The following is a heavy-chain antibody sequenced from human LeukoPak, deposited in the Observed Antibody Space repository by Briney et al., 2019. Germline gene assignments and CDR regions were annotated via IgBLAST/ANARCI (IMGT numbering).Heavy chain of an antibody. V-gene: IGHV3-74*01. D-gene: IGHD5-18*01. Sequence: PGGSLILSCAASGFTFSNHWMHWVRQAPGKGLVWVSRINSGGSSTSYGGPVEGRFTISRDNAKNSLYLQMNSLRAEDTAVYYCARDLVQLWSKDFWGQGTLVTVSS. J-gene: IGHJ4*02. CDR3: ARDLVQLWSKDF. CDR1: GFTFSNHW. CDR2: INSGGSST.